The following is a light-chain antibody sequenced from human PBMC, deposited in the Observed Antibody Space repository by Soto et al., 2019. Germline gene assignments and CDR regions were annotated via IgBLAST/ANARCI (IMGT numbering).Light chain of an antibody. CDR2: AAS. CDR1: QGINNW. CDR3: QQTNNFPWT. J-gene: IGKJ1*01. Sequence: DIQMTQSPSSVSASVGDRVTISCGASQGINNWLAWYQQKPGKAPKLLIYAASSLQSGVPSRFGGSGSGTDFTLTISSLQPEDFATYYCQQTNNFPWTFGQGTRVEIK. V-gene: IGKV1-12*01.